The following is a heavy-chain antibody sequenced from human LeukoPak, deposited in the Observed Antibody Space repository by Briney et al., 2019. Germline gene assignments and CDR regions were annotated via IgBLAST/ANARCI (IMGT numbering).Heavy chain of an antibody. CDR2: IYHSGST. V-gene: IGHV4-30-2*01. CDR1: GGSISSGGYY. J-gene: IGHJ6*03. CDR3: AREVSSGPFSYYYMDV. D-gene: IGHD6-25*01. Sequence: PSETLSLTCTVSGGSISSGGYYWSWIRQPPGKGLEWIGYIYHSGSTYYNPSLKSRVTMSVDTSKNQFSLKLSSVTAADTAVYYCAREVSSGPFSYYYMDVWGKGTTVTVSS.